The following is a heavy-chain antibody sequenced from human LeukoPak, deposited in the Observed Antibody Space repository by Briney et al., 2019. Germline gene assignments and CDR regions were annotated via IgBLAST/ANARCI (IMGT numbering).Heavy chain of an antibody. J-gene: IGHJ4*02. CDR1: GFTFSSYS. CDR3: ARVWVGDYANLGDY. V-gene: IGHV3-21*01. CDR2: ISSSSSYI. Sequence: GGSLRLSCAASGFTFSSYSMNWVRQAPGKGLEWVSSISSSSSYICYADSVKGRFTISRDNAKNSLYLQMNSLRAEDTAVYYCARVWVGDYANLGDYWGQGTLVTVSS. D-gene: IGHD4-17*01.